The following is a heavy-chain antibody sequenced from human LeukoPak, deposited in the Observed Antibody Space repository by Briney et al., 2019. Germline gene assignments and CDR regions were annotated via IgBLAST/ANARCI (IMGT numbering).Heavy chain of an antibody. CDR3: ARDCINCGGDPLPFDY. Sequence: SVKASCKASGGTFSSYAISWVRQAPGQGLEWMGGIIPIFGTANYAQKFQGRVTITTDESTSTAYMELSSLRSEDTAVYYCARDCINCGGDPLPFDYWGQGTLVTVSS. J-gene: IGHJ4*02. CDR2: IIPIFGTA. D-gene: IGHD2-21*02. V-gene: IGHV1-69*05. CDR1: GGTFSSYA.